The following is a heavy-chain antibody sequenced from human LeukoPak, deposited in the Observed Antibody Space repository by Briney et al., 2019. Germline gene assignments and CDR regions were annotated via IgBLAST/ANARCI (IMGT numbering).Heavy chain of an antibody. CDR3: ARAPPARTWELQRNYFDY. J-gene: IGHJ4*02. Sequence: ASVKVSCRVSGDTLTELSMHWVRQAPGKGLEWMGGFDPEDSKTIYAQKFRGRVTMTEDTSIDTAYMELSSLRSEDTAVYYCARAPPARTWELQRNYFDYWGQGTLVTVSS. D-gene: IGHD1-26*01. V-gene: IGHV1-24*01. CDR1: GDTLTELS. CDR2: FDPEDSKT.